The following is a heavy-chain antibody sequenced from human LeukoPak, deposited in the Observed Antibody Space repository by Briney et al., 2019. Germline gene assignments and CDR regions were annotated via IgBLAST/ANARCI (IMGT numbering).Heavy chain of an antibody. D-gene: IGHD1-26*01. J-gene: IGHJ4*02. CDR1: GGSITGTNW. Sequence: PSETLSLTCGVSGGSITGTNWWSWVRQPPGQGLEWIGEISLAGQTNYNPSLNGRVTMSLDKSSNQLSLHLTSVTAADTATYFCSRESGPFCPFGYWGQGTLVIVSS. CDR3: SRESGPFCPFGY. V-gene: IGHV4/OR15-8*02. CDR2: ISLAGQT.